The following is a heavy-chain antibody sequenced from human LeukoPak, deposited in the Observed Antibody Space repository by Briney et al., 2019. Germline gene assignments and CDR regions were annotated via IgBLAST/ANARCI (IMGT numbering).Heavy chain of an antibody. CDR2: IGSSSSYT. Sequence: GGSLRLSCAASGFTFSDYDMSWIRQAPGKGLEWVSYIGSSSSYTNYADSVKGRFTISRDNARNSLYLQMNSLRAEDTAVYYCARKADYFDYWGQGTLVTVSS. V-gene: IGHV3-11*03. CDR1: GFTFSDYD. D-gene: IGHD2-15*01. J-gene: IGHJ4*02. CDR3: ARKADYFDY.